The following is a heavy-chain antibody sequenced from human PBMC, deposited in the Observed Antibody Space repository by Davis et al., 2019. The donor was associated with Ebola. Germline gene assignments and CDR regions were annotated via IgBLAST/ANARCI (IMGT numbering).Heavy chain of an antibody. CDR1: GYSFTSYW. D-gene: IGHD5-12*01. J-gene: IGHJ4*02. V-gene: IGHV5-51*01. CDR3: ARPQGMATITSFDY. Sequence: KVSCKGSGYSFTSYWIGWVRQMPGKGLEWMGIIFPGDSDTRYSPSFQGQVTISADKSISTAYLQWSSLKASDTAMYYCARPQGMATITSFDYWGQGTLVTVSS. CDR2: IFPGDSDT.